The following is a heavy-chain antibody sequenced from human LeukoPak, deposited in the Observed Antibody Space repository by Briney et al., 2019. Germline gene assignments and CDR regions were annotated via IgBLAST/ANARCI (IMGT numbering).Heavy chain of an antibody. V-gene: IGHV5-51*01. CDR3: AGSAAIIGGGCFDP. CDR1: GYSFTSYW. D-gene: IGHD2-2*02. J-gene: IGHJ5*02. CDR2: IYAGDSDN. Sequence: GALLKISCKGSGYSFTSYWIGWVRQLPGKGQGWMGIIYAGDSDNKYSPSFQGQVTISADKSISTAYLQWSSLKASDTAMYYCAGSAAIIGGGCFDPWGQGTLVTVSS.